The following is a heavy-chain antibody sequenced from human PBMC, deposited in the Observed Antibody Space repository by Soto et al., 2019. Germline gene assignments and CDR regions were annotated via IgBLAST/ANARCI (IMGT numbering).Heavy chain of an antibody. CDR3: ARIYCSGGSCPFGMDV. Sequence: SVKVSCKASGGTFSSYAISWVRQAPGQGLEWMGGIIPIFGTANYAQKFQGRVTITADESTSTAYMELSSLRSEDTAVYYCARIYCSGGSCPFGMDVWGQGTTVTVS. D-gene: IGHD2-15*01. CDR1: GGTFSSYA. J-gene: IGHJ6*02. CDR2: IIPIFGTA. V-gene: IGHV1-69*13.